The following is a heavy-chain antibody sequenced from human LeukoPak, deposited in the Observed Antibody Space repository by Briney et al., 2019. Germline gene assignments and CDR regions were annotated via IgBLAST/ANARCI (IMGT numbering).Heavy chain of an antibody. D-gene: IGHD6-13*01. CDR3: TRAFSSWSDYFDY. Sequence: SGGSLRLSCEVSGFTFSDYWMRWVRQAPGKGLEWVAIIKEDGSEKFYVGSVKGRFTISRDNAKNSLYLQMDNLRAEDTAVYYCTRAFSSWSDYFDYWGQGTLVTVSS. J-gene: IGHJ4*02. CDR1: GFTFSDYW. V-gene: IGHV3-7*04. CDR2: IKEDGSEK.